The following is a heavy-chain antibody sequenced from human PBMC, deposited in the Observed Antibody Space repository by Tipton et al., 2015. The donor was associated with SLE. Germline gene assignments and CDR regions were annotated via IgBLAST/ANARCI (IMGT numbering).Heavy chain of an antibody. CDR3: ARGYDSTRGLLGWFFDY. J-gene: IGHJ4*02. D-gene: IGHD3-22*01. CDR1: GGSISSYF. Sequence: TLSLTCTVSGGSISSYFCAWIRQPPGKGLEWIRYIYYSGRTDYNPSLKSRVTMSLDTSENQFSLKLSSVTAADTAVYYCARGYDSTRGLLGWFFDYWGQGTLVTVSS. CDR2: IYYSGRT. V-gene: IGHV4-59*01.